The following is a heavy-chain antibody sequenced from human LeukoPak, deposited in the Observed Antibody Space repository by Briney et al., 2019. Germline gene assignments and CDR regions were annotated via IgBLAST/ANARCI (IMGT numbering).Heavy chain of an antibody. Sequence: GGSLRLSCAASGFTFSGSAMHWVRQASGKGLEWVGRIRSKANSYETAYAASVKGKFTISRDDSKNTAYLQMNSLKTEDTAVYYCTRDGSGPYYYYGMDVWGKGTTVTVSS. V-gene: IGHV3-73*01. D-gene: IGHD3-10*01. CDR3: TRDGSGPYYYYGMDV. CDR2: IRSKANSYET. J-gene: IGHJ6*04. CDR1: GFTFSGSA.